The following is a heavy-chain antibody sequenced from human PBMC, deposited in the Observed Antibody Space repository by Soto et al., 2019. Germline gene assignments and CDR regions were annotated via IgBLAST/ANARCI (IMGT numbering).Heavy chain of an antibody. Sequence: GGSLRLSCAASGFTFSSYAMSWVRQAPGKGLEWVSAISGSGGSTYYADSVKGRFTISRDNSKNTLYLQMNSLRAEDTAVYYCAKDRGVLVEVPAAIESYMDVWGKGTTVTVSS. D-gene: IGHD2-2*01. CDR1: GFTFSSYA. CDR3: AKDRGVLVEVPAAIESYMDV. J-gene: IGHJ6*03. CDR2: ISGSGGST. V-gene: IGHV3-23*01.